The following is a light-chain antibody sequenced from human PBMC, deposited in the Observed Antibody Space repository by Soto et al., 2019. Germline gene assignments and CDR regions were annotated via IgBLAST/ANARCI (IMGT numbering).Light chain of an antibody. CDR3: QQYGSATIT. CDR1: QSVSSN. J-gene: IGKJ5*01. Sequence: EIVLTQSPGTLSLSPGERATLSCRASQSVSSNLAWYQQKPGQAPRLLIYGASSRATGIPDRFSGSGSGTDFTLTISRLEPEDFALYHCQQYGSATITFGQGTRLEIK. V-gene: IGKV3-20*01. CDR2: GAS.